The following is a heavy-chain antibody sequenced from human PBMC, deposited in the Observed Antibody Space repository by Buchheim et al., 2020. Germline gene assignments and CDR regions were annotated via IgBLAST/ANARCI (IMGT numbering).Heavy chain of an antibody. Sequence: QVQLQQWGAGLLKPSETLSLTCAVYGGSFSGYYWSWIRQPPGKGLEWIGEINHSGSTNYNPSLKSRVTIPVDTSKNQFSLKLSSVTAADTAVYYCARAAVGATCFDYWGQGTL. CDR3: ARAAVGATCFDY. D-gene: IGHD1-26*01. V-gene: IGHV4-34*01. CDR2: INHSGST. J-gene: IGHJ4*02. CDR1: GGSFSGYY.